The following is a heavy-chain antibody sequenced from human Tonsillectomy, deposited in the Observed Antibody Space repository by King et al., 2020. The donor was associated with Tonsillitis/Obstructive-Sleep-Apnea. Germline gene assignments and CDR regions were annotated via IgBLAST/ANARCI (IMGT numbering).Heavy chain of an antibody. J-gene: IGHJ3*02. D-gene: IGHD3-16*01. CDR1: GFTFSSYA. CDR2: ISGSGGST. Sequence: VQLLESGGGLVQPGGSLRLSCAASGFTFSSYAMSWVRQAPGKGLEWVSGISGSGGSTYYADSVKGRFTISRDNSKNTLYLQMNSLKAEETAVYYCAKDPPRGGVTGGRSFEIWGQGTMATVSS. V-gene: IGHV3-23*01. CDR3: AKDPPRGGVTGGRSFEI.